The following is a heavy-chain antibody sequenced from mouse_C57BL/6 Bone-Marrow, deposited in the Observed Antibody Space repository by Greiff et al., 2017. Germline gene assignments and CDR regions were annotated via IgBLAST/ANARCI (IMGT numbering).Heavy chain of an antibody. CDR3: ARFPFTTVYWYFDV. Sequence: QVQLQQPGAELVKPGASVKMSCKASGYTFTSYWITWVKQRPGQGLEWIGDINPGSGSTNYNEKFKSKATLPVDTSSSTAYMQRSSLTSEDSAVYYCARFPFTTVYWYFDVWGTGTTVTVSS. CDR2: INPGSGST. CDR1: GYTFTSYW. D-gene: IGHD1-1*01. J-gene: IGHJ1*03. V-gene: IGHV1-55*01.